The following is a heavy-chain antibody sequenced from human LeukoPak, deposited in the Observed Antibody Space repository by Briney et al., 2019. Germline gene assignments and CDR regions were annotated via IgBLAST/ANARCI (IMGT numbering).Heavy chain of an antibody. Sequence: GGSLRLSCAASGFTFSSYGMHWVRQAPGKGLEWVAFIWYDGSNRYYADSVKGRFTISRDNSENTLFLQMSSLRTEDTAVYYCAKDPLGFCTRATCRYLDSWGQGTLVTVSS. D-gene: IGHD2-8*01. CDR1: GFTFSSYG. V-gene: IGHV3-30*02. J-gene: IGHJ4*02. CDR2: IWYDGSNR. CDR3: AKDPLGFCTRATCRYLDS.